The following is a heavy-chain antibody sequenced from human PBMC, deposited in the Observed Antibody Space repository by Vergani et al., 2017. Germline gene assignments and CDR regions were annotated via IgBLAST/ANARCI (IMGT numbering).Heavy chain of an antibody. CDR2: ISAYNGNT. D-gene: IGHD3-9*01. CDR3: ARYYDILTGPMGVDY. CDR1: GYTFTSYG. J-gene: IGHJ4*02. V-gene: IGHV1-18*01. Sequence: QVQLVQSGAEVKKPGASVKVSCKASGYTFTSYGISWVRQAPGQGLEWMGWISAYNGNTNYAPKLQGRVTMTTDTSTSKAYMELRSLRSDDTAVYYCARYYDILTGPMGVDYWGQGTLVTVSS.